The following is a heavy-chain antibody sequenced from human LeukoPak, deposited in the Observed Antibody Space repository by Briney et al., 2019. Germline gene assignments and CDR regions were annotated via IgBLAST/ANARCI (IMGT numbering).Heavy chain of an antibody. CDR2: INHSGST. Sequence: PSETLSLTRAVYGGSFSGYYWSWIRQPPGKGLEWIGEINHSGSTNYNPSLKSRVTISVDTSKNQFSLKLSSVTAADTAVYYCARGNLGLRFLEWLSLYSSTYYYYGMDVWGQGTTVTVSS. V-gene: IGHV4-34*01. D-gene: IGHD3-3*01. CDR1: GGSFSGYY. CDR3: ARGNLGLRFLEWLSLYSSTYYYYGMDV. J-gene: IGHJ6*02.